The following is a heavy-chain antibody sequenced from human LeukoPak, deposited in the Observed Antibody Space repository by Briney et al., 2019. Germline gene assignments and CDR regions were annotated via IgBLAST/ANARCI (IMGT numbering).Heavy chain of an antibody. J-gene: IGHJ4*02. CDR3: ATVNSAHWFFDY. V-gene: IGHV5-51*01. D-gene: IGHD1-26*01. Sequence: GESLKISCKGSGYRFTSTWIGWVRLMPGKGPEWMGTIYPIDSDTRYSPSFQGQVTISADKSSSTAYPQWSSLRASDTAMYYCATVNSAHWFFDYWGQGTLVTVSS. CDR1: GYRFTSTW. CDR2: IYPIDSDT.